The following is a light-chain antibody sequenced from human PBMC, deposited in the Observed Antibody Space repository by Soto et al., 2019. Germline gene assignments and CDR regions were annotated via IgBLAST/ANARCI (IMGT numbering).Light chain of an antibody. Sequence: QSARTQPASVSGSPGQSITISCTGTSSDVGGYNYVSWYQQHPGKAPKLMIYDVSNRPSGVSNRFSGSKSGNTASLTISGLQAEDEADYYCSSYTSSSTLEVFGTGTKLTAL. CDR1: SSDVGGYNY. V-gene: IGLV2-14*01. CDR2: DVS. J-gene: IGLJ1*01. CDR3: SSYTSSSTLEV.